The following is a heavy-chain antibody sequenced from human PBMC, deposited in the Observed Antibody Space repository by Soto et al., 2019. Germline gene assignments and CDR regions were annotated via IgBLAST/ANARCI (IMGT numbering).Heavy chain of an antibody. Sequence: EVQLLESGGGLVQPGGSLRLSCEASAFTISRYAMSWVRQAPGKVLEWVSAISDSGDTTHYADSVKGRFTISRDTSKSTLYLQMNTLRAEDTAVYYCAKDKPGTTSFDDWGQGTLVIVSS. CDR2: ISDSGDTT. V-gene: IGHV3-23*01. CDR1: AFTISRYA. J-gene: IGHJ4*02. CDR3: AKDKPGTTSFDD. D-gene: IGHD1-1*01.